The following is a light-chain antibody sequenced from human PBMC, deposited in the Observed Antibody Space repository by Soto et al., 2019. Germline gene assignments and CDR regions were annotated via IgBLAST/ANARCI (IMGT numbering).Light chain of an antibody. J-gene: IGLJ3*02. CDR3: AAWGDSLNTWV. CDR1: ISNIGKDT. CDR2: NDD. V-gene: IGLV1-44*01. Sequence: QSVLTQPPSVSGTPGLRVNISCSGGISNIGKDTVNWYQQLPGTAPKLLMFNDDKRPSGVPDRFSGSRSGTSASLAISGLQSDDEAVYFCAAWGDSLNTWVFGGGTKLTVL.